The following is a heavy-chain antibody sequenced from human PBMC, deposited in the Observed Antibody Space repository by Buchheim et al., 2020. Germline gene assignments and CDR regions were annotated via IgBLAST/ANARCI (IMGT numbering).Heavy chain of an antibody. J-gene: IGHJ4*01. CDR3: ARRDGYYRSYDY. CDR1: GGSVSSDSHY. D-gene: IGHD5-24*01. CDR2: IYHSGST. V-gene: IGHV4-39*01. Sequence: QLQLQESGPGLVKPSETLSLTCVVSGGSVSSDSHYWGWIRQTPGKGLEWIAHIYHSGSTYYNPSLKSRATISVDTSKNEFSLRLMSVTASDTAVYYCARRDGYYRSYDYWGQGT.